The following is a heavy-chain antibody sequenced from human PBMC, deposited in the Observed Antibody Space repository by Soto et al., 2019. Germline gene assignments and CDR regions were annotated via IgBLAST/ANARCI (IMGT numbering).Heavy chain of an antibody. CDR3: ARDTRVFMTYYDSSGYYSSDVNY. Sequence: GSSVKVSCKASGYTFTSYYMHWVRQAPGQGLEWMGIINPSGGSTSYAQKFQGRVTMTRDTSTSTVYMELSSLRSEDTAVYYCARDTRVFMTYYDSSGYYSSDVNYWG. CDR1: GYTFTSYY. D-gene: IGHD3-22*01. V-gene: IGHV1-46*01. CDR2: INPSGGST. J-gene: IGHJ4*01.